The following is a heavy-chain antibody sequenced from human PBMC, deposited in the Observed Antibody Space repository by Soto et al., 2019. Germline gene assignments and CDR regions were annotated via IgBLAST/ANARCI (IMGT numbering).Heavy chain of an antibody. CDR3: ARRVGAVASQD. CDR2: AYYSGST. D-gene: IGHD1-26*01. Sequence: QLQLQESGPGLVKPSETLSLTCSVSGASISSRSYHWDWIRQAPGKGPEWIGSAYYSGSTYYNPPLESRGTISVDTSKNQFSLKLTSVTAADTAVYYCARRVGAVASQDWGQGTLVTVSS. V-gene: IGHV4-39*01. CDR1: GASISSRSYH. J-gene: IGHJ1*01.